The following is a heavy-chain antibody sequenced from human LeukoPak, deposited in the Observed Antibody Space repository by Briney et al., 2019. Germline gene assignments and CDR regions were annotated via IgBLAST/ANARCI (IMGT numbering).Heavy chain of an antibody. J-gene: IGHJ4*02. D-gene: IGHD3-3*01. CDR1: GYTFTAQY. Sequence: ASVKVSCKASGYTFTAQYIHWLRQAPGQGLEWMGWINPYNGAVKYAQKFQDRVSMTRGTSTNTAYVEMSGLRSDDSAVFYCASLSLGSSKYYEYWGQGTLVTVSS. V-gene: IGHV1-2*02. CDR3: ASLSLGSSKYYEY. CDR2: INPYNGAV.